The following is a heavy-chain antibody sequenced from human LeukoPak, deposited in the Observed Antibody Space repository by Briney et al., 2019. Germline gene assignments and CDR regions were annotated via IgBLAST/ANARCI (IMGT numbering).Heavy chain of an antibody. J-gene: IGHJ4*02. V-gene: IGHV4-59*01. D-gene: IGHD5-24*01. CDR3: ARTIRDAYNPFDY. CDR1: GGSISSYY. Sequence: PSETLSLTCTVSGGSISSYYWSWIRQPPGKGLEWIGYIYYSGSTNYTPSLKSRVTISVDTAKNQFSLKLSSVTAADTAVYYCARTIRDAYNPFDYWGQGTLVTVSS. CDR2: IYYSGST.